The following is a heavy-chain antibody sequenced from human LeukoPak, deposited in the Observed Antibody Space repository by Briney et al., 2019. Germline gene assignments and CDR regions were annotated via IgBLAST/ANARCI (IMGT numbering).Heavy chain of an antibody. CDR1: GFTFSSYS. Sequence: GGSLRLSCAASGFTFSSYSMNWVRQAPGKGLEWVSYISSSSSTIYYADSVKGRFTISRDNAKNSLYLQMNSLRAEDTAVYYCARDGTTVTTVPGSNYYYYYMDVWGKGTTVTVSS. V-gene: IGHV3-48*01. CDR2: ISSSSSTI. J-gene: IGHJ6*03. CDR3: ARDGTTVTTVPGSNYYYYYMDV. D-gene: IGHD4-17*01.